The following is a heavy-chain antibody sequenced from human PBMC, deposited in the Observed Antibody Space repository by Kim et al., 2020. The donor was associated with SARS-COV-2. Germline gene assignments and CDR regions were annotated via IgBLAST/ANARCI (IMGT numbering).Heavy chain of an antibody. D-gene: IGHD3-10*01. V-gene: IGHV3-30-3*01. J-gene: IGHJ6*02. Sequence: GGSLRLSCAASGFTFSSCAMHWVRQAPGKGLEWVAVISYDGSNKNYADSVKGRFTISRDNSKNTLYLQMNSLRAEDTALYYCARDPCSRLRGLTYSYYGMDVLGQGNTGTVSS. CDR3: ARDPCSRLRGLTYSYYGMDV. CDR2: ISYDGSNK. CDR1: GFTFSSCA.